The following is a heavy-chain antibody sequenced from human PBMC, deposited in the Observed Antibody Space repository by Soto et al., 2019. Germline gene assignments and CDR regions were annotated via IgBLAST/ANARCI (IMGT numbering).Heavy chain of an antibody. CDR3: AITYCRDNSCPRDFDF. CDR2: FIPILDMA. D-gene: IGHD2-21*01. V-gene: IGHV1-69*02. Sequence: QVQVVQSGAEVKKPESSVKVSCKPSGGTFNTYTVNWVRLAPAHGLEWMGRFIPILDMANYAQKFQDRVTVDADRSTFTAYMGLNSLTSDDTAVYYCAITYCRDNSCPRDFDFWGPGTRVTVSS. J-gene: IGHJ4*02. CDR1: GGTFNTYT.